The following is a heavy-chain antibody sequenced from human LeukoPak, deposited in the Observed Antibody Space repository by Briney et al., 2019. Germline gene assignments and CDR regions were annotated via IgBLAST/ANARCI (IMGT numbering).Heavy chain of an antibody. V-gene: IGHV3-23*01. J-gene: IGHJ4*02. Sequence: PGGSLRLSCAASGFTFSSYAMSWARQAPGKGLEWVSAISGSGGSTYYADSVKGRFTISRDNAKNSLYLQMNSLRAEDTAVYYCARLGGGAGLGGATRVLSASGRFVGEEKFDYWGQGTLVTVSS. D-gene: IGHD1-26*01. CDR3: ARLGGGAGLGGATRVLSASGRFVGEEKFDY. CDR2: ISGSGGST. CDR1: GFTFSSYA.